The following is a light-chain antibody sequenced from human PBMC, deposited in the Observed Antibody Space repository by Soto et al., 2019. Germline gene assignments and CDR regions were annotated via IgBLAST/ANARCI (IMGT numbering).Light chain of an antibody. CDR3: QQYNRYPLT. CDR2: KAS. Sequence: DIQMTQSPSTLSASVGDRVIITCRASQSINTWLAWFQQKPGKAPKVLIYKASTLESGVPSRFSGSGSGTEFTLTISSLQPDGFATYYCQQYNRYPLTFGGGTKVEIK. J-gene: IGKJ4*01. CDR1: QSINTW. V-gene: IGKV1-5*03.